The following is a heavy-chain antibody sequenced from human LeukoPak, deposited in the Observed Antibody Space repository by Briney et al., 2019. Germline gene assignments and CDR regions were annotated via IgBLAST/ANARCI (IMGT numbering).Heavy chain of an antibody. CDR2: IYDSGTT. Sequence: SETLSLTCTVSGDSINSNNYYWGWIRQPPGKGLEWIGSIYDSGTTYYNPSLKSRLTISVDTSKNQFSLKLSSVTAADTAVYYCARLDYGDYYFDYWGQGTLVTVSS. D-gene: IGHD4-17*01. CDR3: ARLDYGDYYFDY. J-gene: IGHJ4*02. CDR1: GDSINSNNYY. V-gene: IGHV4-39*01.